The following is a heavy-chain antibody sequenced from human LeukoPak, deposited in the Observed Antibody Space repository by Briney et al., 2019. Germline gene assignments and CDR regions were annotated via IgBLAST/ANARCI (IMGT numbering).Heavy chain of an antibody. Sequence: GGSLRLSCAASGFTFSSYGMHWVRQAPGKGLECVAFIRYDGSNKYYADSVKGRFTISRDNSKNTLYLQMNSLRAEDTAVYYCAKEFLAGARYYYYYYMDVWGKGTTVTVSS. V-gene: IGHV3-30*02. CDR1: GFTFSSYG. CDR3: AKEFLAGARYYYYYYMDV. D-gene: IGHD6-13*01. CDR2: IRYDGSNK. J-gene: IGHJ6*03.